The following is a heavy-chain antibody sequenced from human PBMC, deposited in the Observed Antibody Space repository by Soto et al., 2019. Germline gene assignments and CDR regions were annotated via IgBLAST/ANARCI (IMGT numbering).Heavy chain of an antibody. CDR2: MNPNSGNT. J-gene: IGHJ6*03. CDR3: ATTPRSYYYYYYMEV. D-gene: IGHD2-15*01. V-gene: IGHV1-8*01. Sequence: ASVKVSCKASGYTFTSYDIYWVRQATGQGLERMGWMNPNSGNTGYAQKFQGRVTMTRNTSISTAYMELSSLRSEDTAVYYCATTPRSYYYYYYMEVWGKGTTVTVSS. CDR1: GYTFTSYD.